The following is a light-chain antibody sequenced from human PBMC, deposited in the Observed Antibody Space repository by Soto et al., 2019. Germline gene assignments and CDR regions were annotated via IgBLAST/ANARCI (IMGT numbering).Light chain of an antibody. CDR3: QQYNSYSEA. Sequence: DIKMNQSPFTLSASVGDRVTITCRASQSISSWLAWYQQKPGKAPKLLIYKASTLESGVPSNFSGSGSGTEFTLTISSLQPEDFATYYCQQYNSYSEAFGQGTKVDIK. J-gene: IGKJ1*01. V-gene: IGKV1-5*03. CDR2: KAS. CDR1: QSISSW.